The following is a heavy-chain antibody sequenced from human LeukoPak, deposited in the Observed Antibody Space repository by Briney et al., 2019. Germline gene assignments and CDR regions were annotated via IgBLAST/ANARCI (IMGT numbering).Heavy chain of an antibody. Sequence: PSETLSLTCTVSGGSISSNLYYWGWIRQLPGKGLEWIGTIYYIGSTYYNPPLKGRVTISLDTSRNQFSLKLNSVPTADTAVYYCAREARQQYYYESIGYWPPKYNWFDPWGQGTLVTVSS. CDR2: IYYIGST. CDR1: GGSISSNLYY. V-gene: IGHV4-39*07. CDR3: AREARQQYYYESIGYWPPKYNWFDP. D-gene: IGHD3-22*01. J-gene: IGHJ5*02.